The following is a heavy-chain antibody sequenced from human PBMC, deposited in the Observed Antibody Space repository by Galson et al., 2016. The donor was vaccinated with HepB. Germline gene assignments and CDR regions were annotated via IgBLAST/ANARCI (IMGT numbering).Heavy chain of an antibody. Sequence: SLRLSCAASGFTFSNFAMTWVRQAPGKGLEWISGISGKGGSTYYADSVKGRFTVARDNSKNTLHLHLNSLGVDDTAVYSCANLGSGSFRWYFYGMEVWGKGTTVTVPS. CDR1: GFTFSNFA. V-gene: IGHV3-23*01. D-gene: IGHD3-10*01. J-gene: IGHJ6*04. CDR3: ANLGSGSFRWYFYGMEV. CDR2: ISGKGGST.